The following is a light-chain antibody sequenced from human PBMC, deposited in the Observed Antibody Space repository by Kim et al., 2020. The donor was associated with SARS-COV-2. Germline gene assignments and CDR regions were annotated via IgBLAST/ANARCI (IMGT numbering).Light chain of an antibody. CDR2: ASS. Sequence: AFLGDKVTVTCRDSQGFRNAVGWYQQEPGKAPKRLIYASSSLQSGVPSRFSGSRSGTEFTLTISSLQPEDFATYYCLQHNSYPLTFGGGTKVDIK. J-gene: IGKJ4*01. V-gene: IGKV1-17*01. CDR3: LQHNSYPLT. CDR1: QGFRNA.